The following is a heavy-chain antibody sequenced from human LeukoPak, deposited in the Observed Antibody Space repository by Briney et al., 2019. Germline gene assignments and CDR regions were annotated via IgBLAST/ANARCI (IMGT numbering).Heavy chain of an antibody. CDR3: AKEERSSQSYYFDY. CDR2: ISYGGSNE. D-gene: IGHD6-13*01. Sequence: GSLRLSCAASGFTFSSYGMHWVRQAPGKGLEWVAGISYGGSNEYYADSVKGRFTISRDNSKNTLYLQMNSLRAEDTAVYYCAKEERSSQSYYFDYWGQGTLVTVSS. J-gene: IGHJ4*02. CDR1: GFTFSSYG. V-gene: IGHV3-30*18.